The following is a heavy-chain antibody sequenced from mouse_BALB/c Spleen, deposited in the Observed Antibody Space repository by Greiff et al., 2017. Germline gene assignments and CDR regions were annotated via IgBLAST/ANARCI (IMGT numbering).Heavy chain of an antibody. CDR3: ARYGYYGPGGFAY. Sequence: EVQRVESGPGLVKPSQSLSLTCTVTGYSITSDYAWHWIRQFPGNKLEWMGYISYSGSTSYNPSLKSRISITRDTSKNQFFLQLNSVTTEDTATYYCARYGYYGPGGFAYWGQGTLVTVSA. D-gene: IGHD1-1*01. CDR1: GYSITSDYA. V-gene: IGHV3-2*02. CDR2: ISYSGST. J-gene: IGHJ3*01.